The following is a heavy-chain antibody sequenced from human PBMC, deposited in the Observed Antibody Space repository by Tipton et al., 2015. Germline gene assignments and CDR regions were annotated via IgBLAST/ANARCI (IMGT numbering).Heavy chain of an antibody. CDR2: ITRRGDST. CDR3: ARDIRRPDFGIYDGGFDS. D-gene: IGHD3-16*01. CDR1: QFNFKLYT. J-gene: IGHJ4*02. Sequence: SLRLSCAASQFNFKLYTMNWVRQAPGKGLEWLSAITRRGDSTIYADSVKGRFTISRDNFNNTLHLHMNSLTAEDTALYFCARDIRRPDFGIYDGGFDSWGQGTVVTVSS. V-gene: IGHV3-23*01.